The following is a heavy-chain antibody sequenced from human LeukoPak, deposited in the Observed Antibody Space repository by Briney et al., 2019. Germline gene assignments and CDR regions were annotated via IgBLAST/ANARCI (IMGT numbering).Heavy chain of an antibody. CDR3: ARSNYDILTGYNNYYYYGMDV. J-gene: IGHJ6*02. V-gene: IGHV1-69*13. CDR2: IIPIFGTA. CDR1: GGTFSSYA. Sequence: ASVKLSCKASGGTFSSYAISWVRQAPGQGLEWMGGIIPIFGTANYAQELQGRVTITADESTSTAYMELSSLRSEDTAVYYCARSNYDILTGYNNYYYYGMDVWGQGTTVTVSS. D-gene: IGHD3-9*01.